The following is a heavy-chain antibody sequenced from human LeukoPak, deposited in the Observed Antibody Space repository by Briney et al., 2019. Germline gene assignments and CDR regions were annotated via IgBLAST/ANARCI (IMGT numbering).Heavy chain of an antibody. CDR3: ARRVASSPYYGMDV. CDR2: VYYSGAT. V-gene: IGHV4-59*08. J-gene: IGHJ6*02. CDR1: GGSISTYY. D-gene: IGHD2-15*01. Sequence: SETLSLSCTVSGGSISTYYWTWIRQPPGKGLEWIGFVYYSGATNYNPSLKSRVTMSLDTSNNQFSLNLRSVTAADTAVYYCARRVASSPYYGMDVWGQGTTVTVSS.